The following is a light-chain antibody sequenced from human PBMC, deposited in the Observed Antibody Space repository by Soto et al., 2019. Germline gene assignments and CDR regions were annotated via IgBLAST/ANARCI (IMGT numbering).Light chain of an antibody. CDR3: QQYNHWLRT. V-gene: IGKV3-15*01. CDR2: SAS. Sequence: EIVMTQSPATLSVSPGESVSLSCRASQSVGTNLAWYQQKPGQAPRLLIFSASTRATGIPDSFSGSGSGTEFTLAISSLQSEDFALYYCQQYNHWLRTFGGGTKGEIK. J-gene: IGKJ4*01. CDR1: QSVGTN.